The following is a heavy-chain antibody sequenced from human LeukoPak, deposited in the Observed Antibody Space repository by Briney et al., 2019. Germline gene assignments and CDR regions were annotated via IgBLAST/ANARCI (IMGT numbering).Heavy chain of an antibody. CDR2: ISSSSSYI. CDR3: ARSSYGERGRDY. Sequence: GGPLRLSCAASGFTFSSYSMNWVRQAPGKGLDWVSSISSSSSYIYYAYSVKGRFTISRDNAKNSLYLQMNSLRAEDTAVYYCARSSYGERGRDYWGQGTLVTVSS. J-gene: IGHJ4*02. D-gene: IGHD5-18*01. V-gene: IGHV3-21*01. CDR1: GFTFSSYS.